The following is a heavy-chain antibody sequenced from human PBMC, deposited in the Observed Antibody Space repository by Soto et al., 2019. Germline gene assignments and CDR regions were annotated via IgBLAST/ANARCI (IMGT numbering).Heavy chain of an antibody. V-gene: IGHV3-48*02. CDR1: GFTFSSYS. CDR3: ARGGMGDSSSWHKHGFDP. CDR2: ISSSSSTI. J-gene: IGHJ5*02. Sequence: EVQLVEAGGGLVQPGGSLRLSCAASGFTFSSYSMNWVRQAPGKGLEWVSYISSSSSTIYYADSVKGRSTISRDNAKNSLYLQMNSLRDEDTAVYYCARGGMGDSSSWHKHGFDPWGQGTLVTVSS. D-gene: IGHD6-13*01.